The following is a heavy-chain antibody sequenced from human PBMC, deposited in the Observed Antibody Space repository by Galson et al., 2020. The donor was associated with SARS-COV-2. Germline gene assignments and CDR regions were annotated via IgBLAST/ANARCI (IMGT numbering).Heavy chain of an antibody. D-gene: IGHD5-12*01. CDR3: ARGGGYPDF. CDR2: IKQDGSET. V-gene: IGHV3-7*01. CDR1: GFSFRKHW. J-gene: IGHJ4*02. Sequence: GESLKISCAASGFSFRKHWMTWVRQAPGKGLEWVGNIKQDGSETYYADSVMGRFTTSRDNGGNSLYLQMTSLRAEDTGFYYCARGGGYPDFWGQGTLVTVSS.